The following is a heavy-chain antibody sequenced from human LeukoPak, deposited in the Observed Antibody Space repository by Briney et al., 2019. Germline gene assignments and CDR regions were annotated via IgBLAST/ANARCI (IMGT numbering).Heavy chain of an antibody. CDR2: IWYDGSNK. CDR1: GFTFSSYG. J-gene: IGHJ4*02. CDR3: ARDMYYGSGSYKY. Sequence: PGGSLRLSCAASGFTFSSYGMHWVRQAPGKGLEWVAVIWYDGSNKYYADSVKGRFTISRDNSKNTPYLQMNSLRAEDTAVYYCARDMYYGSGSYKYWGQGTLVTVSS. V-gene: IGHV3-33*01. D-gene: IGHD3-10*01.